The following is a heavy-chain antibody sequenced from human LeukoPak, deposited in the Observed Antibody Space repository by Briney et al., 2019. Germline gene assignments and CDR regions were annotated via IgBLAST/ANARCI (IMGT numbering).Heavy chain of an antibody. V-gene: IGHV4-59*01. CDR3: ARDRRGGAWRNRFDP. Sequence: PSETLSLTCTVSGGSISSYYWSWIRQPPGKGLEWIGYIYYSGSTNYNPSLKSRVTISVDTSRNQFSLKLSSVTAADTAVYYCARDRRGGAWRNRFDPWGQGTLVTVSS. J-gene: IGHJ5*02. D-gene: IGHD1-1*01. CDR1: GGSISSYY. CDR2: IYYSGST.